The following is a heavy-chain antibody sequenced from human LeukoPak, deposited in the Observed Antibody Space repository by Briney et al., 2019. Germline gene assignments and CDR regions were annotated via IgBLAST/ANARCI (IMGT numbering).Heavy chain of an antibody. V-gene: IGHV4-34*01. D-gene: IGHD6-6*01. CDR2: INYSGST. J-gene: IGHJ4*02. Sequence: SETLSLTCAVYGGSFSGYYWSWIRQPPGKGLEWIGEINYSGSTNYNPSLKSRVTISVDTSKNQFSLKLSSVTAADTAVYYCARDPYRSSPLSDYWGQGTLVTVSS. CDR1: GGSFSGYY. CDR3: ARDPYRSSPLSDY.